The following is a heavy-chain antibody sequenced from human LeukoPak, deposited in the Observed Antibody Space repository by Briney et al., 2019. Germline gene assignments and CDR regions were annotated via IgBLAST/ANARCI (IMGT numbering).Heavy chain of an antibody. J-gene: IGHJ6*03. D-gene: IGHD1-20*01. Sequence: PSETLSLTCTVSGGSVSSGSSYWSWIRQPPGKGLEWIGYIYYSGSTNYNPSLKSRVTISVDTSKNQFSLKLSSVTAADTAVYYCARERVTGYYYYYMDVWGKGTTVTVSS. V-gene: IGHV4-61*01. CDR3: ARERVTGYYYYYMDV. CDR2: IYYSGST. CDR1: GGSVSSGSSY.